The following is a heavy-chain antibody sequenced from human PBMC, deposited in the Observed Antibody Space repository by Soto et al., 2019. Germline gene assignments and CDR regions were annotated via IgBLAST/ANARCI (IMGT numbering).Heavy chain of an antibody. J-gene: IGHJ6*02. CDR1: GFSLSTSGVG. CDR3: AHRRVAYGMDV. CDR2: IHWNDDK. V-gene: IGHV2-5*01. Sequence: QITLKASGPTLVKPTQTLTLTCTFSGFSLSTSGVGVGWIRQPPGKALELLAVIHWNDDKHYMPSLKSSLTITKDTSKNQVVLTMTNMDPVDTATYYCAHRRVAYGMDVWGQGTTVTVSS.